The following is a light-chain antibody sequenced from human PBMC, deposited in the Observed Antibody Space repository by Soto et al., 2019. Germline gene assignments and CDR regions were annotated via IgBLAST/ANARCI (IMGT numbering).Light chain of an antibody. Sequence: DIQMTQSPSSLPASVGDRVTITCRASQSISSSLNWYQQKPWKAPKLLIYAASSLQSGVPSRFSGSGSGTDFTLTISSLQPEDFSTYYCQQSYITPYTFGQGTKLQIK. CDR3: QQSYITPYT. V-gene: IGKV1-39*01. CDR2: AAS. CDR1: QSISSS. J-gene: IGKJ2*01.